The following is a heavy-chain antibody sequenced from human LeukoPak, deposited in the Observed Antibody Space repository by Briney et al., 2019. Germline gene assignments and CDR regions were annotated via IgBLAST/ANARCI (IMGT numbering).Heavy chain of an antibody. CDR1: GFTFSTYG. J-gene: IGHJ4*02. V-gene: IGHV3-33*01. CDR3: ARDSIRDGYNSNYFDY. CDR2: IWYDGSNE. D-gene: IGHD5-24*01. Sequence: GRSLRLSSAASGFTFSTYGMHWVRQAPGKALEWVAVIWYDGSNEYYADSVKGRFTISRHNSKSTLYLQLNSLRAEDTAVYYCARDSIRDGYNSNYFDYWGQGTLVTVSS.